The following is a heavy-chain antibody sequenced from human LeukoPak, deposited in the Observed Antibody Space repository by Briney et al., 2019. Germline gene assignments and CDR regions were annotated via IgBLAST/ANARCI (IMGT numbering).Heavy chain of an antibody. CDR2: MNPNSGNT. CDR1: GYTLTSYD. Sequence: GASVKVSCKASGYTLTSYDINWVRQATGQGLEWMGWMNPNSGNTGYARKFQGRVTMTRSTSIRTAYMELSSLTSEDTAVYYCAVDFVGTTNVFDYWGQGTLVTVSS. V-gene: IGHV1-8*02. CDR3: AVDFVGTTNVFDY. D-gene: IGHD1-26*01. J-gene: IGHJ4*02.